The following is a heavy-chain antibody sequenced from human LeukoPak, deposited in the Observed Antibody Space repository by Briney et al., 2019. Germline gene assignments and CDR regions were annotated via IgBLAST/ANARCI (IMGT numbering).Heavy chain of an antibody. V-gene: IGHV3-30*02. J-gene: IGHJ4*02. CDR2: IRYDGSNK. Sequence: GGSLRLSCAASGFTFSSYGMHWVRQAPGKGLEWVAFIRYDGSNKYYADSVKGRFTISRDNSNNTLYLQMNSLRAEDTAVYYCANGYSYGFAFDYWGQGTLVTVSS. CDR1: GFTFSSYG. CDR3: ANGYSYGFAFDY. D-gene: IGHD5-18*01.